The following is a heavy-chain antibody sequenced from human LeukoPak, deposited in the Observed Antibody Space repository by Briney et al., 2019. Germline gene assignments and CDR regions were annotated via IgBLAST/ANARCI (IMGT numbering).Heavy chain of an antibody. Sequence: ASVKFSCKASGYTFASFGITCVRQAPGQGLEWMGWINTHNGDTNYAQKLQGRVTMTTDTSTSTAYMELRSLRSDDTAVYYCARDGYRLSGYFYYMDVWGKGTPVTVSS. CDR1: GYTFASFG. CDR2: INTHNGDT. V-gene: IGHV1-18*01. CDR3: ARDGYRLSGYFYYMDV. J-gene: IGHJ6*03. D-gene: IGHD2-2*03.